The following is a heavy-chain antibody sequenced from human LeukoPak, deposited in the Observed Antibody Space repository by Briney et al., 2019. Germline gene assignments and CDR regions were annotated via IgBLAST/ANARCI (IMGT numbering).Heavy chain of an antibody. J-gene: IGHJ5*02. CDR2: ISSSSSTI. V-gene: IGHV3-48*01. CDR3: ARENSDFWSGLGFDP. CDR1: GFTFSSYS. D-gene: IGHD3-3*01. Sequence: GGSLRLSCAASGFTFSSYSMNWVRQAPGKGLEWVSYISSSSSTIYYADSVKGRFTISRDNAKNSLYLQMNSLRAEDTAVYYCARENSDFWSGLGFDPWGQGTLVTVSS.